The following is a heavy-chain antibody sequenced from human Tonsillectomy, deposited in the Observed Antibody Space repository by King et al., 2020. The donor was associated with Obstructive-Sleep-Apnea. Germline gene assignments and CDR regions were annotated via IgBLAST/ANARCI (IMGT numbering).Heavy chain of an antibody. D-gene: IGHD6-19*01. CDR2: INCNGGST. V-gene: IGHV3-20*01. J-gene: IGHJ4*02. CDR3: ATHEGYSSGWYDY. Sequence: VQLVESGGGVVRPGGSLRLSCAASGFTFDDYGMSWVRQAPGKGLEWVAGINCNGGSTGYADSVKGRFTISRDNAKNSLYLQMNRLRAEDTALYHCATHEGYSSGWYDYWGQGTLVTVSS. CDR1: GFTFDDYG.